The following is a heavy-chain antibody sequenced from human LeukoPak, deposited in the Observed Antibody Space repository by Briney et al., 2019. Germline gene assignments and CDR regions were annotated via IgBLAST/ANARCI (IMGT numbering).Heavy chain of an antibody. CDR2: IYYSGDT. CDR1: GGSISSSSYY. D-gene: IGHD3-22*01. CDR3: ARQYYDNTGYYYFDY. J-gene: IGHJ4*02. V-gene: IGHV4-39*01. Sequence: PSETLSLTCTVSGGSISSSSYYWGWIRQPPGKGLEWIGSIYYSGDTYYNPSLKSRRVTISVDTSKNQFSLELSSVTAADTAVYYCARQYYDNTGYYYFDYWGQGTLATVSS.